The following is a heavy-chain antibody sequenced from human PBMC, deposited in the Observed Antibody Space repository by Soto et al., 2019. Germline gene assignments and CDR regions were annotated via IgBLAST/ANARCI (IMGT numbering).Heavy chain of an antibody. V-gene: IGHV1-18*01. J-gene: IGHJ6*02. CDR1: GYTFTSYG. CDR2: ISAYNGNT. CDR3: ARDIVGATTYNTYYYYGMDV. Sequence: ASVKVSCKASGYTFTSYGISWVRQAPGQGLEWMGWISAYNGNTNYAQKLQGRVTMTTDTSTSTAYMELRSLRSDDTAVYYCARDIVGATTYNTYYYYGMDVWGQGTTVTVSS. D-gene: IGHD1-26*01.